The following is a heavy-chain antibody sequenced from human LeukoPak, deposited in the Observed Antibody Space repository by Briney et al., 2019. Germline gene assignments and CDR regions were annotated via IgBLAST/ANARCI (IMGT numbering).Heavy chain of an antibody. CDR3: ARHVPYYDILTGDNYFDY. J-gene: IGHJ4*02. CDR1: GGSISSYY. Sequence: SETLSLTCTVSGGSISSYYWSWIRQPAGKGLEWIGRIYTSGSTNYNPSLKSRVTMSVDTSKNQFSLKLSSVTAADTAVYYCARHVPYYDILTGDNYFDYWGQGTLVTVSS. D-gene: IGHD3-9*01. V-gene: IGHV4-4*07. CDR2: IYTSGST.